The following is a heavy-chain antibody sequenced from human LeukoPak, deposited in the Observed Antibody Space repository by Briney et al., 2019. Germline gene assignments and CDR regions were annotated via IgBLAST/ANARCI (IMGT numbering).Heavy chain of an antibody. CDR3: ARVTGYMIEDYFDY. V-gene: IGHV4-59*01. CDR2: IYYSGST. J-gene: IGHJ4*02. D-gene: IGHD3-22*01. Sequence: SETLSLTCTVSGCSISSYYWSWIRQPPGKGLEWIGYIYYSGSTNYNPSLKSRVTISVDTSKNQFSLKLNSVTAADTAVYYCARVTGYMIEDYFDYWGQGTLVTVSS. CDR1: GCSISSYY.